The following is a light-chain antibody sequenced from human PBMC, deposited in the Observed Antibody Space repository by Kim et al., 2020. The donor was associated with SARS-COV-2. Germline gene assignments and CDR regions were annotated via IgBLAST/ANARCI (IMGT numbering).Light chain of an antibody. J-gene: IGKJ1*01. CDR3: QQYGNSPHT. CDR2: GAS. V-gene: IGKV3-20*01. CDR1: QGRSTRY. Sequence: AQGDNRTLDRRASQGRSTRYLAWYPPKPGQAPRILIDGASSRDTGVPDRVSGSGSGTDFTLTITRLEPEDFAVYYCQQYGNSPHTFGQGTKVDIK.